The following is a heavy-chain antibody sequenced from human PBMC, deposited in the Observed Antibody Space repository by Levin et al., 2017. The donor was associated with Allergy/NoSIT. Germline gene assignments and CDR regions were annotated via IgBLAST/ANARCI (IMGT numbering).Heavy chain of an antibody. D-gene: IGHD6-13*01. V-gene: IGHV1-8*01. CDR2: MNPNSGNT. CDR3: ARGGIRNSSSWGTGYYDYGMDV. Sequence: GESLKISCKASGYTFTSYDINWVRQATGQGLEWMGWMNPNSGNTGYAQKFQGRVTMTRNTSISTAYMELSSLRSEDTAVYYCARGGIRNSSSWGTGYYDYGMDVWGQGTTVTVSS. CDR1: GYTFTSYD. J-gene: IGHJ6*02.